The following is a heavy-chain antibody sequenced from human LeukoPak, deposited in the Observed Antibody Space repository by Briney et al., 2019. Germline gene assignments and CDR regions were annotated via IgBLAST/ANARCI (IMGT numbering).Heavy chain of an antibody. CDR1: GFPFNTYY. Sequence: GGSLRLSCAASGFPFNTYYMHWVRQATGKGLEWVSGIGTFGDTYYSDSVKGRFTISREDAKNSLYLQMNSLKAGDTAVYYCARRGKNYGDFPMDVWGQGTTVTVSS. D-gene: IGHD4-17*01. CDR2: IGTFGDT. CDR3: ARRGKNYGDFPMDV. J-gene: IGHJ6*02. V-gene: IGHV3-13*01.